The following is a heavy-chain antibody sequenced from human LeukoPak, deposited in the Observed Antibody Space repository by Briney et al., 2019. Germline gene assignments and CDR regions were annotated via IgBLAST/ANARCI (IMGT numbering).Heavy chain of an antibody. J-gene: IGHJ4*02. CDR1: GFTVSNSY. V-gene: IGHV3-53*01. Sequence: PGGSLRLSCAASGFTVSNSYMNWVRQAPGRGLEWVSLIYSDGSTYYADSVKGRFTISRDNSKNTLYLQMNSLRAEDTAVYYCAKGGGYSGYDPPKYYFDYWGQGTLVTVSS. CDR3: AKGGGYSGYDPPKYYFDY. D-gene: IGHD5-12*01. CDR2: IYSDGST.